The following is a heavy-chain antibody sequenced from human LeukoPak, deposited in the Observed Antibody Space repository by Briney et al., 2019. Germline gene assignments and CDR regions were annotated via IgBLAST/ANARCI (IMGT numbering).Heavy chain of an antibody. D-gene: IGHD6-19*01. CDR1: GYTFTSYY. J-gene: IGHJ4*02. CDR3: ARDPAGAGNFDY. Sequence: VASVTVSCTASGYTFTSYYMHWVRQAPGQGLEWMGIINPSRGSTSYAQKFQGRVTMTRDTSTSTVYVELSSLRSEDTAVYYCARDPAGAGNFDYWGQGTLVTVSS. CDR2: INPSRGST. V-gene: IGHV1-46*01.